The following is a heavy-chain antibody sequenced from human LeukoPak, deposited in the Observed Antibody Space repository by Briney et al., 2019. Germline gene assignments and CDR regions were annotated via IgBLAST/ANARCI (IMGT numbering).Heavy chain of an antibody. V-gene: IGHV3-53*01. CDR3: ARGGSYLSAFDI. CDR1: GFTVSSSY. J-gene: IGHJ3*02. Sequence: GGSLRLSCAASGFTVSSSYMSWVRQAPGKGLEWVSIIYSGGSTFYADSVKGRFTISRDNSKNTLYLQMNSLRAEDTAVYYCARGGSYLSAFDIWGQGTMVTVSS. CDR2: IYSGGST. D-gene: IGHD1-26*01.